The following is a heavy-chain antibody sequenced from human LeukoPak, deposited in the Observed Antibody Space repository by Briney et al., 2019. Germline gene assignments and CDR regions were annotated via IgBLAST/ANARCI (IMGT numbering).Heavy chain of an antibody. J-gene: IGHJ4*02. CDR2: ISDGGGST. CDR1: GFTFSNCA. CDR3: AKSPGSGWSVNYFDY. V-gene: IGHV3-23*01. D-gene: IGHD6-19*01. Sequence: GGSLRLSCAASGFTFSNCAMNWVRQAPGKGLEWVSTISDGGGSTDFADSVKGRFTISRDNSKNTLYLQMNGLRVEDTAVYYCAKSPGSGWSVNYFDYWGQGTRVSLSS.